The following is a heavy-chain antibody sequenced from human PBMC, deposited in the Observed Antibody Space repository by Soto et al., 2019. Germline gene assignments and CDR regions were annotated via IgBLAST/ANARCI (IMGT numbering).Heavy chain of an antibody. CDR1: SGSISSGGYS. D-gene: IGHD3-22*01. CDR3: AARYDSSGYSLEY. J-gene: IGHJ4*02. V-gene: IGHV4-31*03. CDR2: IYYSGST. Sequence: SETLSLTCTVSSGSISSGGYSWSWIRQHPGKGLEWIGYIYYSGSTYYNPSLKSRVTISVDTSKNQFSLKLSSVTAADTAVYYCAARYDSSGYSLEYWGQGTLVTGSS.